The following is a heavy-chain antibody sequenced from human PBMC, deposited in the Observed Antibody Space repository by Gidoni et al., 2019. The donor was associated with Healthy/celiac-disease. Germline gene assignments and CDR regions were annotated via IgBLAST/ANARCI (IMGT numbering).Heavy chain of an antibody. CDR3: AKGSGSHVVAGPSSY. CDR2: ISWSSGSI. CDR1: GCTFAGDV. D-gene: IGHD6-19*01. V-gene: IGHV3-9*01. J-gene: IGHJ4*02. Sequence: EVQLVESGGGLVQPGRSRRLSGAATGCTFAGDVRAWYRQAPGKGLGWVSGISWSSGSIGYADSVKGRFTISRDNAKNSLYRQMNSLRAEDTALYYCAKGSGSHVVAGPSSYWGQGTLFTVSS.